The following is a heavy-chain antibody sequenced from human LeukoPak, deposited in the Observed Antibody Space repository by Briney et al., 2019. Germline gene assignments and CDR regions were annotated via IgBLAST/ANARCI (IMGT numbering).Heavy chain of an antibody. D-gene: IGHD3-10*01. Sequence: GEALNTSRKCLWYSFTHYWIGRVRQTPGKGLEWVGVFYHGDSDTRYSPSFQGQVTISADNSISTAYLQWSSLKASDTAMYYCACPFGKGYYGMDVWGEGTTVSVSS. CDR1: WYSFTHYW. CDR3: ACPFGKGYYGMDV. CDR2: FYHGDSDT. J-gene: IGHJ6*04. V-gene: IGHV5-51*01.